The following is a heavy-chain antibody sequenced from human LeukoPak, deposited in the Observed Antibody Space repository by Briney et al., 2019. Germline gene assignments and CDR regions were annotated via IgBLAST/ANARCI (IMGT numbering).Heavy chain of an antibody. CDR1: GYTFTSFG. CDR2: ITPYNNNA. J-gene: IGHJ3*02. D-gene: IGHD5-18*01. V-gene: IGHV1-18*04. Sequence: ASVKVSCKASGYTFTSFGINWVRQAPGQGLEWMGWITPYNNNAKYAQKFQGRVTMTTDTSTDIAYMDLRSLGSDDTAMYYCARDLIYDNTGSARDTNDAFDIWGQGTMLIVSS. CDR3: ARDLIYDNTGSARDTNDAFDI.